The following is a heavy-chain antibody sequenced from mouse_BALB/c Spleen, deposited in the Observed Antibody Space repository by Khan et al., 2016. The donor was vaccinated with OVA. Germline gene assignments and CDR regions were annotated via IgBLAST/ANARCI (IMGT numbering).Heavy chain of an antibody. J-gene: IGHJ4*01. CDR3: SREVRLHYYAMDY. V-gene: IGHV1-69*02. Sequence: QVQLQQPGTELVRPGASVKLSCKASGYTFSNYWINWVKQRPGQGLEWIGNIYPSDSYTNYNQNFKDKATLTVDKSSNTAYMQLSSPTSEDSGVYYCSREVRLHYYAMDYWGQGTSVTVSS. CDR1: GYTFSNYW. D-gene: IGHD2-14*01. CDR2: IYPSDSYT.